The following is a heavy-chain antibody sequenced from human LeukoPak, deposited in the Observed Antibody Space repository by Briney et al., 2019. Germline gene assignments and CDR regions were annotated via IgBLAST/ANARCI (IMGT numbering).Heavy chain of an antibody. V-gene: IGHV1-69*02. CDR1: GYTFTGYY. Sequence: ASVKVSCKASGYTFTGYYMHWVRQAPGQGLEWMGRIIPILGIANYAQKFQGRVTITADKSTSTAYMELSSLRSEDTAVYYCARTSITMIVVAPVRFDYWGQGTLVTVSS. CDR2: IIPILGIA. CDR3: ARTSITMIVVAPVRFDY. J-gene: IGHJ4*02. D-gene: IGHD3-22*01.